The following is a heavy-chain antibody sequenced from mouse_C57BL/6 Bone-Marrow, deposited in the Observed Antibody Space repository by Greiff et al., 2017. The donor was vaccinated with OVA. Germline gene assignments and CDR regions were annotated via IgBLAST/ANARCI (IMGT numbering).Heavy chain of an antibody. CDR1: GYAFSSSW. CDR3: AKRGGNPFDY. Sequence: QVQLKESGPELVKPGASVKISCKASGYAFSSSWMNWVKQRPGKGLEWIGRIYPGDGDTNYNGKFKGKATLTADKSSSTAYMQFSSLTSEDSAVYFCAKRGGNPFDYWGQGTTLTVSS. CDR2: IYPGDGDT. J-gene: IGHJ2*01. V-gene: IGHV1-82*01. D-gene: IGHD2-1*01.